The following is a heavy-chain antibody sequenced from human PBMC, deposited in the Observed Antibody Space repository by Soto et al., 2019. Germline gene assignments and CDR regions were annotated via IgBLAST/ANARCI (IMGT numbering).Heavy chain of an antibody. CDR1: GYTFTSYA. Sequence: SVKVSCKASGYTFTSYAMHWVRQAPGQSLEWIGWIVVGSGNTNYAQKFQERVTITRDMSTSTAYMELSSLRSEDTAVYYCAAGVAAAGTDYYGMDVWGQGTTVTVSS. CDR2: IVVGSGNT. D-gene: IGHD6-13*01. CDR3: AAGVAAAGTDYYGMDV. V-gene: IGHV1-58*02. J-gene: IGHJ6*02.